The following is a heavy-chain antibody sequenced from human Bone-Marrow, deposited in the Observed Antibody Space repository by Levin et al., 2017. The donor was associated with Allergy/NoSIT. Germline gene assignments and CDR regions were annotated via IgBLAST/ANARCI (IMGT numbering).Heavy chain of an antibody. V-gene: IGHV3-23*01. D-gene: IGHD6-13*01. CDR1: GFTFSSYA. Sequence: GESLKISCAASGFTFSSYAMSWVRQAPGKGLEWVSAISGSGGSTYYADSVKGRFTISRDNSKNTLYLQMNSLRAEDTAVYYCAKDPSAVWSSHHYWGQGTLVTVSS. CDR2: ISGSGGST. CDR3: AKDPSAVWSSHHY. J-gene: IGHJ4*02.